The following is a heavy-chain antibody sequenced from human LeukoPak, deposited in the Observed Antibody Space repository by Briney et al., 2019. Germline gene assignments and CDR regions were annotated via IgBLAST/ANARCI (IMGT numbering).Heavy chain of an antibody. CDR3: ARDTEQWRGDYYYYMDV. J-gene: IGHJ6*03. V-gene: IGHV3-21*01. CDR1: GFTFSSYS. D-gene: IGHD6-19*01. Sequence: GGSLRLSCAASGFTFSSYSMNWVRQAPGKGLEWGSSISSSSSYIYYADSVKGRFTISRDNAKNSLYLQMNSLRAEDTAVYYCARDTEQWRGDYYYYMDVWGKGTTVTVSS. CDR2: ISSSSSYI.